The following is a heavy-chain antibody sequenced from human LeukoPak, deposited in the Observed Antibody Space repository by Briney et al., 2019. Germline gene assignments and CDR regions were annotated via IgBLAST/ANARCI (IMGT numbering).Heavy chain of an antibody. CDR1: GFTFSSYS. CDR3: AKGSGRYDY. CDR2: ISGSGGST. V-gene: IGHV3-23*01. J-gene: IGHJ4*02. Sequence: GGSLRLSCAASGFTFSSYSMNWIRQAPGKGLEWVSAISGSGGSTYYADSVKGRFTISRDNSKNTLYLQMNSLRAEDTAVYYCAKGSGRYDYWGQGTLVTVSS. D-gene: IGHD6-19*01.